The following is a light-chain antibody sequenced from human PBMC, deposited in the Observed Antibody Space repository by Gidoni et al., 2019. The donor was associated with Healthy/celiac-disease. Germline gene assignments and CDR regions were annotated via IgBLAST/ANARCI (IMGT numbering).Light chain of an antibody. V-gene: IGKV1-39*01. CDR1: QSSSSY. CDR3: QQSYSTPWT. Sequence: DIQMTQSPSSLSASVGDRVTITCRASQSSSSYLNWYQQQPGKAPNLLIYAASSLQSGVPSRFSGSGSGTYFTLTISSLQPEDFATYYWQQSYSTPWTFGQGTKVEIK. J-gene: IGKJ1*01. CDR2: AAS.